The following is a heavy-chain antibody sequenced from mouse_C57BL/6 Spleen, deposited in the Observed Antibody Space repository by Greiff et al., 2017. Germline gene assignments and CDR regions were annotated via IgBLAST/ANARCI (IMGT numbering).Heavy chain of an antibody. V-gene: IGHV3-6*01. CDR3: ARAPDGYDWYFDV. CDR1: GYSITSGYY. J-gene: IGHJ1*03. Sequence: ESGPGLVKPSQSLSLTCSVTGYSITSGYYWNWIRQFPGNKLEWMGYLSYDGSNNYNPTFKNRISFTRNTSKNQFVLKLNSVTPEDTATYCCARAPDGYDWYFDVWGTGTTVTVSS. CDR2: LSYDGSN. D-gene: IGHD2-2*01.